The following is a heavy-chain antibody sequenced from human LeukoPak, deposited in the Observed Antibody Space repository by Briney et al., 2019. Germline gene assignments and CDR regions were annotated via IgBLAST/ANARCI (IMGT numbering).Heavy chain of an antibody. D-gene: IGHD4-17*01. CDR2: INEEGSEK. CDR1: GVSFSSYW. CDR3: ARENADFADFVY. J-gene: IGHJ4*02. V-gene: IGHV3-7*01. Sequence: GGSLRLSCGASGVSFSSYWMSGVRQAPGKGREWVANINEEGSEKYYVDSVKGRCNLSRDDPKNSPFLQMNSLRAEDTAVYYCARENADFADFVYWGQGTLVTVSS.